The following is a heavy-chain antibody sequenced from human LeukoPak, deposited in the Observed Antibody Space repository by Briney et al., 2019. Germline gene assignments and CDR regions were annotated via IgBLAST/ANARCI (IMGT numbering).Heavy chain of an antibody. J-gene: IGHJ4*02. CDR3: ARALYAIKNSSPLDPHYYDSSGNDY. V-gene: IGHV3-23*01. CDR1: GFTFSSYA. D-gene: IGHD3-22*01. CDR2: ISGSGGST. Sequence: GGSLRLSCAASGFTFSSYAMSWVRQAPGKGLEWVSAISGSGGSTYYADSVKGRFTISRDNSKNTLYLQMNSLRAEDTAVYYCARALYAIKNSSPLDPHYYDSSGNDYWGQGTLVTVSS.